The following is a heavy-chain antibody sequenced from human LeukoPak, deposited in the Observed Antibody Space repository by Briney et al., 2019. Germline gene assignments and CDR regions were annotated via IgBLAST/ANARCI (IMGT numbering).Heavy chain of an antibody. CDR2: IYYSGST. CDR3: ASPDCSSTSCYIWYYSMDV. J-gene: IGHJ6*02. Sequence: SETLSLTCTVSGGSISSSSYYWGWIRQPPGTGLEWIVSIYYSGSTYYNPSLKSRVTISVDTSKNQFSLKLSSVTAADTAVYYCASPDCSSTSCYIWYYSMDVWGQGTTVTVSS. D-gene: IGHD2-2*02. V-gene: IGHV4-39*01. CDR1: GGSISSSSYY.